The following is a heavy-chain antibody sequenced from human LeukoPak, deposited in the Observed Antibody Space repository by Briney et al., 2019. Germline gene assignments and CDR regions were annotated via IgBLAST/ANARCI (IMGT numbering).Heavy chain of an antibody. V-gene: IGHV1-2*02. D-gene: IGHD4-17*01. CDR3: ATDYGDYVTLGWFDP. CDR2: INPNSGGT. Sequence: ASVKVSCKASGYTFTGYYMHWVRQAPGQGLEWMGWINPNSGGTNYAQKFQGRVTMTRDTSISTAYMELSRLRSDDTAVYYCATDYGDYVTLGWFDPWGQGTLVTVSS. CDR1: GYTFTGYY. J-gene: IGHJ5*02.